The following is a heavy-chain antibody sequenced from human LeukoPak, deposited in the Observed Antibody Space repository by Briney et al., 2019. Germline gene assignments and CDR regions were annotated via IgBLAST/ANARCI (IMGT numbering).Heavy chain of an antibody. V-gene: IGHV1-46*01. CDR1: GYIFTNNY. CDR3: ARAGAYDSSGYYTRRLDY. D-gene: IGHD3-22*01. Sequence: ASVKVSCKASGYIFTNNYMYWVRQAPGQGLEWMGTINPSGGSTSYSHKFQGRVTMTRDMSTSTVYMELSSLRSEDTAVYYCARAGAYDSSGYYTRRLDYWGQGTLVTVSS. J-gene: IGHJ4*02. CDR2: INPSGGST.